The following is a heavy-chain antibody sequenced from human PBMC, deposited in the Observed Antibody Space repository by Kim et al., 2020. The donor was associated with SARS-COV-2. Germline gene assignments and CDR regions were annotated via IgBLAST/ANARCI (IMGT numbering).Heavy chain of an antibody. Sequence: GGSLRLSCAASGFTFSDYYMSWIRQAPGKGLEWVSYISSSSSYTNYADSVKGRFTISRDNAKNSLYLQMNSLRAEDTAVYYCARKRVGAAQIDYWGQGTLVTVSS. CDR2: ISSSSSYT. D-gene: IGHD2-15*01. V-gene: IGHV3-11*03. J-gene: IGHJ4*02. CDR1: GFTFSDYY. CDR3: ARKRVGAAQIDY.